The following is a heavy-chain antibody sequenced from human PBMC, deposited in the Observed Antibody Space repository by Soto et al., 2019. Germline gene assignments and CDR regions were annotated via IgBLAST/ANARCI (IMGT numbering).Heavy chain of an antibody. J-gene: IGHJ4*02. CDR2: IRDRAYNYAT. V-gene: IGHV3-73*01. D-gene: IGHD3-10*01. Sequence: EVLLVESEGGEVQPGGSLKLSCVASGFVFKDSSIHWVRQASGKGLEWVGRIRDRAYNYATAYTASVKGKFTISRDDSTNTAYLQMNSLRTEDTAIYYCTRLISAAQDYWGQGTLVTVSS. CDR3: TRLISAAQDY. CDR1: GFVFKDSS.